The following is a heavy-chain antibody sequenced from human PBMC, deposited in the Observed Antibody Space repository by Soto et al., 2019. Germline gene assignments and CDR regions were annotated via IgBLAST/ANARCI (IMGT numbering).Heavy chain of an antibody. CDR3: ARDPSGGYYYYYGMDV. V-gene: IGHV3-30*04. D-gene: IGHD1-26*01. CDR2: ISYDGSNK. Sequence: GGSLRLSCAASGFTFSSYAMHWVRQAPGKGLEWVAVISYDGSNKYYADSVKGRFTISRDNSKNTLYLQMNSLRAEDTAVYYCARDPSGGYYYYYGMDVCGQGTTVTVSS. CDR1: GFTFSSYA. J-gene: IGHJ6*02.